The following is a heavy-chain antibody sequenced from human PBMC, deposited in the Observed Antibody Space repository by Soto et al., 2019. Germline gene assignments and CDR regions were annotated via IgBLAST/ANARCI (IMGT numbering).Heavy chain of an antibody. D-gene: IGHD6-13*01. CDR3: ARDRDEYSSSWYDAFDI. J-gene: IGHJ3*02. CDR2: ISSSSSYI. CDR1: GFTFSSYS. V-gene: IGHV3-21*01. Sequence: ASVRLSCAASGFTFSSYSMNWVRQAPGKGLEWVSSISSSSSYIYYADSVKGRFTISRDNAKNSLYLQMNSLRAEDTAVYYCARDRDEYSSSWYDAFDIWGQGTMVTVSS.